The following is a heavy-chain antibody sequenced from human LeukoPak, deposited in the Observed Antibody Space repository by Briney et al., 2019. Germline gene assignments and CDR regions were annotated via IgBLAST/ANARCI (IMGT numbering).Heavy chain of an antibody. Sequence: SETLSLTCTVSGGSISSYYWSWIRQPAGEGLEWIGRIYTSGSTNYNPSLKSRVTMSVDTSKNQFSLKLSSVTAADTAVYYCARGHRGYSGYDPKYYYGMDVWGQGTTVTVSS. D-gene: IGHD5-12*01. V-gene: IGHV4-4*07. CDR1: GGSISSYY. J-gene: IGHJ6*02. CDR2: IYTSGST. CDR3: ARGHRGYSGYDPKYYYGMDV.